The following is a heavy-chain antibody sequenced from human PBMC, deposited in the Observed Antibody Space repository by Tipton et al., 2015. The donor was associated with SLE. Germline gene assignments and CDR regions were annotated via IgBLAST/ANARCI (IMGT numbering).Heavy chain of an antibody. Sequence: SLRLSCAASGFTFDDYAMHWVRQAPGKGLEWVSGISWNSGSIGYADSVKGRFTISRDNAKKSLYLQMNSLRAEDTAIYYCARTSVPLTYCVRGICPRGPFDYWGQGTLVTVSS. CDR1: GFTFDDYA. D-gene: IGHD2-21*01. J-gene: IGHJ4*02. CDR3: ARTSVPLTYCVRGICPRGPFDY. V-gene: IGHV3-9*01. CDR2: ISWNSGSI.